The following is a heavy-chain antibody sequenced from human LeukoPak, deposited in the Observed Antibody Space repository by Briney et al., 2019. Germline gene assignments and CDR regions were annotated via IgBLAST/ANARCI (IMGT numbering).Heavy chain of an antibody. V-gene: IGHV4-30-2*01. Sequence: SETLSLTCAVSGGSISSGGYSWSWIRQPPGKGLEWIGYIYHSGSTYYNPSLKSRVTISVDRSKNQFSLKLSSVTAADTAVYYCAGGPYYGSGSYSYRGQGTLVTVST. J-gene: IGHJ4*02. D-gene: IGHD3-10*01. CDR2: IYHSGST. CDR1: GGSISSGGYS. CDR3: AGGPYYGSGSYSY.